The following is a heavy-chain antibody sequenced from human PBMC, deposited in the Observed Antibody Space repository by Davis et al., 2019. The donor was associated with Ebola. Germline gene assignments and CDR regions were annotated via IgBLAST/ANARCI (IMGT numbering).Heavy chain of an antibody. J-gene: IGHJ4*02. D-gene: IGHD7-27*01. CDR2: VPYSGNT. CDR1: GGSTSSYY. CDR3: ARGTSGAEH. Sequence: MPSETLSLPCTVPGGSTSSYYWGWIRQPPGKGLEWIGTVPYSGNTYYNPSLKSRVTISVDTSKNQFSLKLRSVTAADTAVYYCARGTSGAEHWGQGTLATVSS. V-gene: IGHV4-39*07.